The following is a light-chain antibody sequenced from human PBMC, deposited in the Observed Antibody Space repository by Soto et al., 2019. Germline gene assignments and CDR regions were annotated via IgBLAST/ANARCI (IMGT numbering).Light chain of an antibody. Sequence: DIQMTQSPSSLFASVGDRVTITCRASQGIRNNLGWYRQRPGEAPKRLIYGASSLQRGVPSRFSGSGSGTEFTLTISSLRPEDSATYYCLQHDSYPRTFGQGTKLEIK. CDR3: LQHDSYPRT. CDR2: GAS. V-gene: IGKV1-17*01. CDR1: QGIRNN. J-gene: IGKJ1*01.